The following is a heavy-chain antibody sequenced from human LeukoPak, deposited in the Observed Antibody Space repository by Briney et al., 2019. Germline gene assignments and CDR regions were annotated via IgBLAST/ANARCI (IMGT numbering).Heavy chain of an antibody. D-gene: IGHD6-13*01. CDR1: GGSISSSNW. CDR2: IYHSGST. V-gene: IGHV4-4*02. CDR3: ARTTEAHSWQTRYYSYYMDV. Sequence: SETLSLTCAVSGGSISSSNWWSWVRQPPGEGLERIGEIYHSGSTNYNPSLKSRVTISVDKSKNQFSLKLRSVTAADTAVYYCARTTEAHSWQTRYYSYYMDVWGKGTTVTVSS. J-gene: IGHJ6*03.